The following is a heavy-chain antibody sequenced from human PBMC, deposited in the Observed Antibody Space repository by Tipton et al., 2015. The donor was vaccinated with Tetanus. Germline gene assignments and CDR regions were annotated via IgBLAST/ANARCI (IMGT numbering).Heavy chain of an antibody. D-gene: IGHD3-10*01. J-gene: IGHJ4*02. Sequence: GLVKPSETLSLTCAVYGGSSSGFYWSWIRQTPGKGLEWIGEINHRGGTSYNPSLKSRATISVDTSKNQFSLKLTSVTAADTAVYYCTRANHEFPKKGPFDSWGQGTLVIVS. CDR2: INHRGGT. CDR1: GGSSSGFY. CDR3: TRANHEFPKKGPFDS. V-gene: IGHV4-34*01.